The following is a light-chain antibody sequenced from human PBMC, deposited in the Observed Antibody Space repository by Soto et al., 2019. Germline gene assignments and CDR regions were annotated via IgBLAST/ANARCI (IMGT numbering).Light chain of an antibody. V-gene: IGKV1-5*01. CDR1: QSINKR. J-gene: IGKJ2*01. CDR3: QQYNSYPYT. Sequence: DIQLTQSPSTLSASVGDRISITCRASQSINKRLAWYQQKPGKAPKVVIYDASILESGVPARFSGSGSGTEFTLTITSLQPEDFSTYYCQQYNSYPYTFGQGTNLEIK. CDR2: DAS.